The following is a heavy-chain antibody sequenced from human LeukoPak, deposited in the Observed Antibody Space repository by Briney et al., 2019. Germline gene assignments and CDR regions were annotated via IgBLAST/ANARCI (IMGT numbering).Heavy chain of an antibody. V-gene: IGHV3-33*01. D-gene: IGHD3-3*01. Sequence: HPGGSLRLSCVASGFPFSSYGMHWVRQAPGKGLEWVAVIWSVGGAEYYADSVRGRFTISRDNSKNTLYLQMNSLRAEDTAVYYCARDGGYDFWSGYYQDYWGQGTLVTVSS. CDR3: ARDGGYDFWSGYYQDY. CDR2: IWSVGGAE. J-gene: IGHJ4*02. CDR1: GFPFSSYG.